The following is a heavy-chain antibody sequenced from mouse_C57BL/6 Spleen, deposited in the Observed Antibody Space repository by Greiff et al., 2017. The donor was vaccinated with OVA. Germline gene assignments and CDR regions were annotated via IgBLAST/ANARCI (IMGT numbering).Heavy chain of an antibody. D-gene: IGHD4-1*01. J-gene: IGHJ4*01. CDR3: ATGTLTDY. CDR2: ISNGGGST. V-gene: IGHV5-12*01. CDR1: GFTFSDYY. Sequence: EVMLVESGGGLVQPGGSLKLSCAASGFTFSDYYMYWVRQTPEKRLEWVAYISNGGGSTYYPDTVKGRFTISRDNAKNTLYLQMSRLKSEDTAMYYCATGTLTDYWGQGTSVTVSS.